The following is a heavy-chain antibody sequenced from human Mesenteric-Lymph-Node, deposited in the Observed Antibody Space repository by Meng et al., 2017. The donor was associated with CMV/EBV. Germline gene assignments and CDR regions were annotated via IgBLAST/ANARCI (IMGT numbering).Heavy chain of an antibody. Sequence: GESLKISCAASGFTFSSYWMSWVRQAPGKGLEWVANIKQDGSEKYYVDSVKGRFTISRDNAKNSLYLQMNSLRAEDTAVYYCVRSRDYSLDVWGQGTTVTVSS. J-gene: IGHJ6*02. CDR3: VRSRDYSLDV. V-gene: IGHV3-7*01. CDR2: IKQDGSEK. CDR1: GFTFSSYW. D-gene: IGHD6-13*01.